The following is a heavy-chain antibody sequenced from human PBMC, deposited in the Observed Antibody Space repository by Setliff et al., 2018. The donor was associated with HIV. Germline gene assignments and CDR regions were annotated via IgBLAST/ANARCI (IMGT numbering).Heavy chain of an antibody. D-gene: IGHD3-3*01. J-gene: IGHJ6*03. CDR3: ARIETGFLEWLTTYYYYYMDV. V-gene: IGHV3-21*01. CDR1: GFPVSYYI. CDR2: ISRSNSYI. Sequence: PGGSLRLSCAASGFPVSYYIMNWVRQAPGKGLEWVSFISRSNSYIYYADSVKGRFTISRDNAKNSLYLQMNSLRAEDTAVYYCARIETGFLEWLTTYYYYYMDVWGKGTTVTVSS.